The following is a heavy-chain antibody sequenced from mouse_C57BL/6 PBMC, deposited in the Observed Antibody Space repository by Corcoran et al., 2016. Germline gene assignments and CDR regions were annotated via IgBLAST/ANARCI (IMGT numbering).Heavy chain of an antibody. CDR1: GYTFTDYY. J-gene: IGHJ2*01. CDR3: ARWGVEGY. V-gene: IGHV1-26*01. Sequence: EVQLQQSGPELVKPGASVKISCKASGYTFTDYYMNWVKQSHGKSLEWIGDINPNNGGTSYNQKFKGKATLTVDKSSSTAYMELRSLTSEDSAVYYCARWGVEGYWGQGTTLTVSS. CDR2: INPNNGGT.